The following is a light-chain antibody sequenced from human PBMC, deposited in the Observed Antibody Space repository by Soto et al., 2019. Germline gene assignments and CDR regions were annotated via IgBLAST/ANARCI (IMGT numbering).Light chain of an antibody. J-gene: IGKJ1*01. CDR1: QSVSSSA. CDR3: HYFGTSPQR. Sequence: EIVLTQSPGTLSLSPGERATLSCRASQSVSSSALAWYQQKPGQAPRRLIYGASSRATGIPDRFSGSGSGKDFPLTLSRLEPEDFAVYYGHYFGTSPQRFGKGTKVEIK. V-gene: IGKV3-20*01. CDR2: GAS.